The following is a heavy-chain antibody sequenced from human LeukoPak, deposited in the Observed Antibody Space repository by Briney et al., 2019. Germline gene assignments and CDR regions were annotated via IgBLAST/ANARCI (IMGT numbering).Heavy chain of an antibody. CDR3: ARDGGYCSGGNCHIWFDP. J-gene: IGHJ5*02. Sequence: SETLSLTCDVSGYSIISGYYWGWSRQPPGMGLEWIGSIHHGGSAYYNSSLESRVTILVDTSKNQFSLKMSSVTAADTAVYYCARDGGYCSGGNCHIWFDPWGQGTLVTVSS. CDR2: IHHGGSA. V-gene: IGHV4-38-2*02. CDR1: GYSIISGYY. D-gene: IGHD2-15*01.